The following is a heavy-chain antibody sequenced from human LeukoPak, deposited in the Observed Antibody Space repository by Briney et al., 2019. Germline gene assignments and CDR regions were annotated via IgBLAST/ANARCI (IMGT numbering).Heavy chain of an antibody. V-gene: IGHV3-23*01. J-gene: IGHJ3*01. CDR3: ANLLWFGELLDPEGAFDF. D-gene: IGHD3-10*01. CDR2: ISGSGGST. CDR1: GFTFDDYG. Sequence: PGGSLGLSCAASGFTFDDYGMSWVRQAPGKGLEWVSAISGSGGSTYYADSVKGRFTISRDNSKNTLYLQMNSLRAEDTAVYYCANLLWFGELLDPEGAFDFWGQGTMVTVSS.